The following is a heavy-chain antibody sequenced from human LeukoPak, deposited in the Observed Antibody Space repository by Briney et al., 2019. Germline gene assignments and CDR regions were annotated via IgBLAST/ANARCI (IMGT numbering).Heavy chain of an antibody. Sequence: SETLFLTCTVSGGSISSYYWSWIRQPPGKGLEWIGYIYYSGSTNYNPSLKSRVTISVDTSKNQFSLKLSSVTAADTAVYYCARAQWNYLDYWGQGTLVTVSS. CDR1: GGSISSYY. V-gene: IGHV4-59*01. CDR2: IYYSGST. D-gene: IGHD6-19*01. CDR3: ARAQWNYLDY. J-gene: IGHJ4*02.